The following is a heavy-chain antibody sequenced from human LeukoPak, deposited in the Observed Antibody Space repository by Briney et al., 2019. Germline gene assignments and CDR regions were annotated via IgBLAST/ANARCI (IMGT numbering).Heavy chain of an antibody. CDR2: INHSGST. V-gene: IGHV4-34*01. D-gene: IGHD3-3*01. J-gene: IGHJ4*02. CDR3: AREYDFWSGLDY. Sequence: SETLSLTCAVYGGSFSGYYWSWIRQPPGKGLEWIGEINHSGSTNYNPSLKSRVTISVDTSKNQFSLKLSSVTAADTAVYYCAREYDFWSGLDYWGQGTLVTVSS. CDR1: GGSFSGYY.